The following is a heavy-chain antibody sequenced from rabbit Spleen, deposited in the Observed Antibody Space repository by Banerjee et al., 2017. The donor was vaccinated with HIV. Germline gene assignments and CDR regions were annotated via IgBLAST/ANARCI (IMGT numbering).Heavy chain of an antibody. CDR1: GFSFSSSYY. V-gene: IGHV1S45*01. Sequence: QEQLVESGGGLFQPEGSLTLTCKASGFSFSSSYYMCWVRQAPGKGLQWIACIDAGTSGSAAYASWAKGRFTISRTSSTTVTLQMTSLTDADTATYFCARDTSSSFSSYGMDLWGPGTLVTVS. D-gene: IGHD1-1*01. CDR3: ARDTSSSFSSYGMDL. CDR2: IDAGTSGSA. J-gene: IGHJ6*01.